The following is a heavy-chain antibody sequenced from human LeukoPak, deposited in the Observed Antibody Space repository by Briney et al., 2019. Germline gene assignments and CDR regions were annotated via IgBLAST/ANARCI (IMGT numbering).Heavy chain of an antibody. J-gene: IGHJ4*02. V-gene: IGHV3-73*01. Sequence: GGSLRLSCAASGFTFSGSAMHWVRQASGKGLEWVGRIRSKANSYATAYAASVKGRFTISRDDSKNTAYLQMNSLKTEKTAVYYCTRHEITMVRGVIITLDYWGQGTLVTVSS. CDR2: IRSKANSYAT. CDR3: TRHEITMVRGVIITLDY. CDR1: GFTFSGSA. D-gene: IGHD3-10*01.